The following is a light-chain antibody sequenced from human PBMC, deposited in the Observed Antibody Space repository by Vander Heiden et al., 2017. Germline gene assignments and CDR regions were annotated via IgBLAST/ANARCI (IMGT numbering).Light chain of an antibody. Sequence: EIVLTQSPGTLFLSPGERATLSCRASQSVSSSYLAWYQQKPGQAPRLLIYGASSRATGIPDRFSGSGSGTDFTLTISRLEPEDFAVYYCQQDGSSPITFGGGTKVEIK. V-gene: IGKV3-20*01. CDR2: GAS. CDR1: QSVSSSY. J-gene: IGKJ4*01. CDR3: QQDGSSPIT.